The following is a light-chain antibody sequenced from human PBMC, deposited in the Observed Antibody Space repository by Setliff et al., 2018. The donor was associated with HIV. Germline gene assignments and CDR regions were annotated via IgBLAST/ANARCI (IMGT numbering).Light chain of an antibody. CDR1: SSNIGSHY. CDR2: RNN. V-gene: IGLV1-47*01. J-gene: IGLJ3*02. CDR3: AAWDDSLSGVV. Sequence: QSALTQPHSASGTPGQRVTISCSGSSSNIGSHYVYWYQQLPGTAPKLLTHRNNQRPLGVPDRFSGSKSGTSASLAISGLRSADEADYYCAAWDDSLSGVVFGGGTQLTVL.